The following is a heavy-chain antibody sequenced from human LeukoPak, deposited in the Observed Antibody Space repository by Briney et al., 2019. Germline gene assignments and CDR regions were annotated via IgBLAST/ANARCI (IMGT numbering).Heavy chain of an antibody. J-gene: IGHJ3*02. CDR3: ARAKFDSSRYYYRGFDI. CDR1: GLTFGDYT. Sequence: GGSLRLSCEASGLTFGDYTMHWVRQAPGRGLEWVSYIIDSGTKIYYTDSVKGRFTMSRDNAKKSLYLQMNSLRAEDTAVYYCARAKFDSSRYYYRGFDIWGQGTMVTVSS. CDR2: IIDSGTKI. V-gene: IGHV3-48*04. D-gene: IGHD3-22*01.